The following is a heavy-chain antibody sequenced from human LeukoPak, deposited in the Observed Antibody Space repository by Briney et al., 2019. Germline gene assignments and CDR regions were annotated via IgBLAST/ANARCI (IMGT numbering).Heavy chain of an antibody. J-gene: IGHJ4*02. CDR2: ISYDGSNK. CDR1: GFTFSSYA. Sequence: PGESLRLSCAASGFTFSSYAMHWVRQAPGKGLEWVAVISYDGSNKYYADSVKGRFTISRDNSKNTLYLQMNSLRAEDTAVYYCARGSPGPVVVVAAIDYWGQGTLVTVSS. V-gene: IGHV3-30-3*01. D-gene: IGHD2-15*01. CDR3: ARGSPGPVVVVAAIDY.